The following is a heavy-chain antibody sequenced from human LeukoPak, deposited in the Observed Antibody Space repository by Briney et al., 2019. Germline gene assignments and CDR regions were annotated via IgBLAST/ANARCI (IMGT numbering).Heavy chain of an antibody. CDR2: IIPIFGTA. V-gene: IGHV1-69*05. Sequence: ASVKVSCKASGGTFSSYAISWVRQAPGQGLEWMGGIIPIFGTANYAQKFQGRVTITTDESTSTAYMELSSLRSEDTAVYYCARGGYCSSTSCRKYFDYWGQGTLVTVSS. J-gene: IGHJ4*02. CDR3: ARGGYCSSTSCRKYFDY. D-gene: IGHD2-2*01. CDR1: GGTFSSYA.